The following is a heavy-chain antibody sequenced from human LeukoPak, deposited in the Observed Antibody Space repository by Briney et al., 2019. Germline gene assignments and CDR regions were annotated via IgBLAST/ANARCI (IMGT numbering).Heavy chain of an antibody. CDR2: IYYSGST. D-gene: IGHD3-9*01. CDR1: GGSISSYY. CDR3: ARSKDILTGYCFDY. Sequence: PSETLSLTCTVSGGSISSYYWSWIRQPPGKGLEWIGYIYYSGSTKYNPSLKSRVTISVDMSKKQFSLKLGSVTAADTAVYYCARSKDILTGYCFDYWGQGTLVTVSS. J-gene: IGHJ4*02. V-gene: IGHV4-59*01.